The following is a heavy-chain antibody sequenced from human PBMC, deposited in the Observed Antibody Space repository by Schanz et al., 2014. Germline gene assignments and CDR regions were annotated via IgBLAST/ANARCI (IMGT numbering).Heavy chain of an antibody. V-gene: IGHV4-39*01. Sequence: QVQLQESGPGLVKPSETLSLTCSVSGDSITGVSRYWGWIRQPPGKGLEWIASDCISATDYVNESLQSGVSIPIDRNKNQWSRKVPSVTAADTAVYFCARHRDEMATVSSPFDYWGQGILVTVSS. CDR1: GDSITGVSRY. D-gene: IGHD2-15*01. CDR2: DCISATD. CDR3: ARHRDEMATVSSPFDY. J-gene: IGHJ4*02.